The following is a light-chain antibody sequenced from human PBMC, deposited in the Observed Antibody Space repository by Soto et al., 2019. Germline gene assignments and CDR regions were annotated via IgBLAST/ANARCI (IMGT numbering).Light chain of an antibody. V-gene: IGKV3-20*01. CDR1: QSVSSSY. CDR3: QQYGSSPFLT. CDR2: GAS. Sequence: EIVLTQSPGTVSLSPGERATLSCRASQSVSSSYLAWYQQKPGQAPRLLIYGASSRATGIPDRFSGCGSGTDFTLTISRLEPDDFAVYYCQQYGSSPFLTFGGGTKVEIK. J-gene: IGKJ4*01.